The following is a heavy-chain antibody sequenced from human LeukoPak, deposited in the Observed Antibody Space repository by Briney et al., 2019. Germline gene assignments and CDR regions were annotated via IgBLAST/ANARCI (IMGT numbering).Heavy chain of an antibody. J-gene: IGHJ5*02. D-gene: IGHD6-19*01. Sequence: GGSLRLSCAASGFTFSSYEMNWVRQASGKGLEWVSYISSSGSTIYYADSVKGRFTISRDNAKNSLYLQMNSLRAEDTAVYYCARYSSGWTASYNWFGPWGQGTLVTVSS. CDR2: ISSSGSTI. CDR3: ARYSSGWTASYNWFGP. CDR1: GFTFSSYE. V-gene: IGHV3-48*03.